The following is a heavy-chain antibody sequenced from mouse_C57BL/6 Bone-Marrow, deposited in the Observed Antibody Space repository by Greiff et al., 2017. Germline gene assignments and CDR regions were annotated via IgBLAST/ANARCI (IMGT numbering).Heavy chain of an antibody. CDR1: GYTFTSYW. D-gene: IGHD2-5*01. J-gene: IGHJ4*01. CDR3: ARWGSNYVDYAMDY. Sequence: VKLQQPGAELVKPGASVKMSCKASGYTFTSYWITWVKQRPGQGLEWIGDIYPGSGSTNYNEKFKSKATLTVDTSSSTAYMQLSSLTSEDSAVYYCARWGSNYVDYAMDYWGQGTSVTVSS. V-gene: IGHV1-55*01. CDR2: IYPGSGST.